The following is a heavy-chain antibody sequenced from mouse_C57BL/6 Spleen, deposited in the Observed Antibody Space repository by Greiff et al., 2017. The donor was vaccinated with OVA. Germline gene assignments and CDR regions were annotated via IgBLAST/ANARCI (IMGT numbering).Heavy chain of an antibody. CDR1: GYAFSSSW. D-gene: IGHD2-4*01. Sequence: QVTLKESGPELVKPGASVKISCKASGYAFSSSWMNWVKQRPGKGLEWIGRIYPGDGDTNYNGKFKGKATLTADKSSSTAYMQLSSLTSEDSAVYFCARKGLYYDYDGYFDVWGTGTTVTVSS. J-gene: IGHJ1*03. V-gene: IGHV1-82*01. CDR2: IYPGDGDT. CDR3: ARKGLYYDYDGYFDV.